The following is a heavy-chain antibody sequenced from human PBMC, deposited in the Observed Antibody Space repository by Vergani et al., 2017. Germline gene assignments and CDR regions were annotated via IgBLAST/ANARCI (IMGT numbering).Heavy chain of an antibody. Sequence: EVQLLGSGGGLVQPGGSLKLTCAASEITFSNYAMNWVRPVPGKGLELGSGIIGRGVSAYYTDSVKGRFTLSRENSKNTLYLQKNSRRGDDTAVYYCARETRDTPSSLDYWGQGTLVTVS. CDR1: EITFSNYA. J-gene: IGHJ4*02. CDR2: IIGRGVSA. V-gene: IGHV3-23*01. CDR3: ARETRDTPSSLDY. D-gene: IGHD5-24*01.